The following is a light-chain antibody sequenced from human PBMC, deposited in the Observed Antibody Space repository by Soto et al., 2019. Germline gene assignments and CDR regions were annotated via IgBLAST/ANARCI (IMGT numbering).Light chain of an antibody. CDR3: QQRSISWT. CDR2: DAS. J-gene: IGKJ1*01. V-gene: IGKV3-11*01. Sequence: EIVLTQSPVTLSLSPGERATLSCRASQNVANYLDWYQQKPGQAPRLLIYDASNRATGIPARFSGSGSGTDFTLTISSLEPEDFAVYYCQQRSISWTFGQGTKVDIK. CDR1: QNVANY.